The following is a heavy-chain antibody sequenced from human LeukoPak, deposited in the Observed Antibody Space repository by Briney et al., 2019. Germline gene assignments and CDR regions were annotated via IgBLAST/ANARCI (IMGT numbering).Heavy chain of an antibody. V-gene: IGHV1-69*04. CDR2: IIPILGIA. CDR1: GGTFSSYA. J-gene: IGHJ4*02. D-gene: IGHD3-10*01. Sequence: SVKVSCKASGGTFSSYAISWVRQAPGQGLEWMGRIIPILGIANYAQKFQGRVTITADKSTSTAYMELSSLRSEDTAVYYFASQSSYYYGSGSYFDYWGQGTLVTVSS. CDR3: ASQSSYYYGSGSYFDY.